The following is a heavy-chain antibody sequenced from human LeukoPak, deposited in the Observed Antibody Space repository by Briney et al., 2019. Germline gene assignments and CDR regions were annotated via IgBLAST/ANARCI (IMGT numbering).Heavy chain of an antibody. CDR2: ISAYNGNT. CDR1: GYTLPSYG. V-gene: IGHV1-18*01. Sequence: ASVNVSFKASGYTLPSYGISWVRQAPGQGREWMGWISAYNGNTNYAQKLQGRVTMTTDTSTSTADMELKSLRSDDTAVYCCATDFFGTFDYWGQGTLVTVSS. CDR3: ATDFFGTFDY. J-gene: IGHJ4*02. D-gene: IGHD3-10*01.